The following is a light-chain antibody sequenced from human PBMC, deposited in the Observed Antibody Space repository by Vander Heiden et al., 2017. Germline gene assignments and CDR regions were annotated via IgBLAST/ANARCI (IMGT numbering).Light chain of an antibody. Sequence: QTVVTQEPSFSVSPGGTVTLTCGLSSGSVSTSYYPSWYQQTPDQAPRTLIYSTNTRSSGVPDRFSGSILANTAALTITGAQADDESDYYSVQYMGSGMVFGGGTKLTVL. J-gene: IGLJ2*01. CDR1: SGSVSTSYY. CDR3: VQYMGSGMV. V-gene: IGLV8-61*01. CDR2: STN.